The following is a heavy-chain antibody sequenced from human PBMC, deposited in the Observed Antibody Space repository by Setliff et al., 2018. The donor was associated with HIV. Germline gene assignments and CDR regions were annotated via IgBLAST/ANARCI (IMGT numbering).Heavy chain of an antibody. CDR3: AREGFSGWYLNY. J-gene: IGHJ4*02. CDR2: IYSGGST. Sequence: GGSLRLSCAASGFTLRSYAMSWVRQAPGKGLEWVSVIYSGGSTYYADSVKGRFTISRDNAKNSLYLQINSLRAEDTALYYCAREGFSGWYLNYWGQGTLVTVSS. D-gene: IGHD6-19*01. V-gene: IGHV3-53*01. CDR1: GFTLRSYA.